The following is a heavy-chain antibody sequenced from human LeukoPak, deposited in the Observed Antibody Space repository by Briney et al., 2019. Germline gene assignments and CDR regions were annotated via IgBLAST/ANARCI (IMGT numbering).Heavy chain of an antibody. Sequence: KSGPTLVNPTQTLTLTCTFSGFSLSTSGVGVGWIRQPPGKALEWLALIYWDDDKRYSPSLKSRLTITKDTSKNQVVLTMTNMDPVDTATYYCAHRRKHMGAAAGTGWFDPWGQGTLVTVSS. CDR2: IYWDDDK. CDR1: GFSLSTSGVG. CDR3: AHRRKHMGAAAGTGWFDP. V-gene: IGHV2-5*02. J-gene: IGHJ5*02. D-gene: IGHD6-13*01.